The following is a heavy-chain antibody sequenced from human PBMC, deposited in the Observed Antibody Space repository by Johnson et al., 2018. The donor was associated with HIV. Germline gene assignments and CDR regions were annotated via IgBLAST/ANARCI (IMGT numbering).Heavy chain of an antibody. CDR2: IWYDGSNE. V-gene: IGHV3-33*06. CDR1: GFTFTNYA. J-gene: IGHJ3*02. D-gene: IGHD2-15*01. Sequence: QVQLMESGGGVVQPGRSLRLSCAASGFTFTNYAMHWVRQAPGKGLEWVAVIWYDGSNEYYADSVKGRFTISRDNSKNTLYLQMSSLRADDTAVYYCAKGQVARGPLDIWGQGTMVTVSS. CDR3: AKGQVARGPLDI.